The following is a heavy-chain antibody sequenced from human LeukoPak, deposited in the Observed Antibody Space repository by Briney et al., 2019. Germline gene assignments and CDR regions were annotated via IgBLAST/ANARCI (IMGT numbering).Heavy chain of an antibody. CDR2: IWYDGSNK. J-gene: IGHJ4*02. Sequence: GGSLRLSCAASGFTFSSYGMHWVRQAPGKGLGGVAVIWYDGSNKYYADSVKGRFTISRDNSKNTLYLQMNSLRAEDTAVYYCARDRRYGSYIPDYWGQGTLVTVSS. CDR3: ARDRRYGSYIPDY. CDR1: GFTFSSYG. V-gene: IGHV3-33*01. D-gene: IGHD1-26*01.